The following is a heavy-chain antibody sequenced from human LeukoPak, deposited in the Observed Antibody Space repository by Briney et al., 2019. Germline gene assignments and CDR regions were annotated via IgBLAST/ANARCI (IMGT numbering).Heavy chain of an antibody. CDR1: GGSISNYY. Sequence: SETLSLTCTVSGGSISNYYWNWIRQPAGRGLGWIGRISSSGITNYNPSLKSRVTISVDTSENQFSLRLRSVTAADTAVYCCARAENGWYYFDYWGRGTLVTVSS. D-gene: IGHD6-19*01. J-gene: IGHJ4*02. V-gene: IGHV4-4*07. CDR3: ARAENGWYYFDY. CDR2: ISSSGIT.